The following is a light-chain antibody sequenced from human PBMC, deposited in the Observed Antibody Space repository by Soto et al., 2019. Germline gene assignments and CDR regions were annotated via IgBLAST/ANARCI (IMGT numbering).Light chain of an antibody. J-gene: IGKJ4*01. CDR1: QSVLYSSNNKNY. CDR3: QQYYSSLPLT. CDR2: WAS. V-gene: IGKV4-1*01. Sequence: DIVMTQSPDSLAASLGERATINCKSSQSVLYSSNNKNYLAWYQQKPGQPPKLLIYWASTRESGVPDRFSGCGSGTDFTPTISSLQAEDVAVYECQQYYSSLPLTFGGGTKVEIK.